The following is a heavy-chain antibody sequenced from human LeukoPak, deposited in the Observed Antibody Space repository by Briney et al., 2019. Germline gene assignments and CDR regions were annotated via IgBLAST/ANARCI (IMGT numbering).Heavy chain of an antibody. D-gene: IGHD3-10*01. J-gene: IGHJ3*02. V-gene: IGHV1-18*01. CDR1: GGTFSSYA. Sequence: ASVKVSRKASGGTFSSYAISWVRQAPGQGLEWMGWISAYNGNTNYAQKLQGRVTMTTDTSTSTAYMELRGLRSDDTAVYYCARVYGSGPDAFDIWAKGQWSPSLQ. CDR2: ISAYNGNT. CDR3: ARVYGSGPDAFDI.